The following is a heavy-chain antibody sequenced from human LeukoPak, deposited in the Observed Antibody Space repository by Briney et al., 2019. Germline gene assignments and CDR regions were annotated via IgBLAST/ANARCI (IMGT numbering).Heavy chain of an antibody. CDR3: TRVVGRYYKVDY. CDR2: INHSGST. Sequence: SETLSLTCAVYGGSFSDYYWTWIRQPPGKGLEWIGEINHSGSTNYKPSLKSRVTISVDTSKNQFSLKLTSVTAADTAVYYCTRVVGRYYKVDYWGRGTPVTVSP. V-gene: IGHV4-34*01. CDR1: GGSFSDYY. J-gene: IGHJ4*02. D-gene: IGHD1-26*01.